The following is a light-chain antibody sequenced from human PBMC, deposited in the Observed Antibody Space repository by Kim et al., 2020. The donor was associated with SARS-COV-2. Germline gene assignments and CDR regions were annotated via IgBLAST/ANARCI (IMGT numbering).Light chain of an antibody. CDR3: QTWDTGTVV. CDR1: SDHTTYA. Sequence: ASLKLTCTLSSDHTTYAIAWHQQQPEKGPRYLMKLDSDGRHIKGDGIPYRFSGSSSGPERFLIISSLQSEDEADYYCQTWDTGTVVFGGGTQLTVL. V-gene: IGLV4-69*01. J-gene: IGLJ2*01. CDR2: LDSDGRH.